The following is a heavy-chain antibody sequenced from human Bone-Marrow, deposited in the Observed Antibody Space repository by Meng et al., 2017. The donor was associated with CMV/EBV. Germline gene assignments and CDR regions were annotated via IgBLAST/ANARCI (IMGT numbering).Heavy chain of an antibody. CDR2: IKQDGSEK. J-gene: IGHJ4*02. V-gene: IGHV3-7*01. CDR3: ARYTYYDFWSGYLGFDY. CDR1: GFTFSSYW. D-gene: IGHD3-3*01. Sequence: GSLRFSCAASGFTFSSYWMSWVRQAPGKGLEWVANIKQDGSEKYYVDSVKGRFTISRDNAKNSLYLQMNSLRAEDTAVYYCARYTYYDFWSGYLGFDYWGQGTLVTVSS.